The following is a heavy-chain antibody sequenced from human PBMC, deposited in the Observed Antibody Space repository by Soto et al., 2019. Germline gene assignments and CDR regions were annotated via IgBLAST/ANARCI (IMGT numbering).Heavy chain of an antibody. Sequence: PGGSLRLSXAASGFSFTNFAMSWVRQAPGKGLEWVAGIGASGDITWYADSVKGRLSISRDNSKNTLYLQLNSLRFEDTAVYYCAKDDFTDRGDDYFDYWGPGTLVTVS. CDR3: AKDDFTDRGDDYFDY. CDR1: GFSFTNFA. CDR2: IGASGDIT. D-gene: IGHD2-21*02. V-gene: IGHV3-23*01. J-gene: IGHJ4*02.